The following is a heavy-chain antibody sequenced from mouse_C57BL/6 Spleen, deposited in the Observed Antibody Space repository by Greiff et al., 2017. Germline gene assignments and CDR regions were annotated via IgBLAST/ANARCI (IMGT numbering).Heavy chain of an antibody. J-gene: IGHJ1*03. D-gene: IGHD2-2*01. Sequence: EVQLQQSGAELVKPGASVKLSCTASGFNFKDYYMHWVKQRTEQGLEWIGRIDPEDGETKYAQKFQGKATITADTSSNTAYLQLSSLTSEDTAVYYCARGVTDWYVDVWGTGTTVTVSS. V-gene: IGHV14-2*01. CDR3: ARGVTDWYVDV. CDR1: GFNFKDYY. CDR2: IDPEDGET.